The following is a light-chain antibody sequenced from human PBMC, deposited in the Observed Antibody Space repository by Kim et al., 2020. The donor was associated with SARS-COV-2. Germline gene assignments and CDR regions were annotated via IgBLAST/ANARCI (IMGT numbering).Light chain of an antibody. V-gene: IGKV3D-15*01. J-gene: IGKJ4*01. CDR2: GAS. CDR3: QHHNNLPLT. CDR1: QSVSSN. Sequence: EIVMTQSPATLSVSPGERATLSCGASQSVSSNLAWYQQKPGQAPRLLIYGASTRATGIPGRFSGSGSGTKFTLTISSLQSEDFAVYYCQHHNNLPLTFGGGTKLEIK.